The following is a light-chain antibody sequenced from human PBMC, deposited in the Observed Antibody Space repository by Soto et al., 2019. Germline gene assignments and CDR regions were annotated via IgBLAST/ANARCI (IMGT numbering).Light chain of an antibody. CDR3: QSYDATNQV. V-gene: IGLV6-57*01. CDR1: SGSIASNY. J-gene: IGLJ3*02. Sequence: NFMLTQPHSVSESPGKTVIISCTRSSGSIASNYVQWYQQRPGSSPTTVIYEDNQRPSGVADRFSGSIDSSSNSAPLTISGLETEDEADYFCQSYDATNQVFGGGTKVTVL. CDR2: EDN.